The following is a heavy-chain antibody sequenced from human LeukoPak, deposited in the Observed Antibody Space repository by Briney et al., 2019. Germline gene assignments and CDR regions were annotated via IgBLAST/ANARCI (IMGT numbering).Heavy chain of an antibody. V-gene: IGHV1-58*01. J-gene: IGHJ4*02. Sequence: SVKVSCKASGFTFTSSAVQWVRQARGQRLEWIGWIVVGSGNTNYAQKFQERVTITRDMSTSTAYMELSSLRSEDTAVYYCAASRYYYDSSGYYYPPAFDYWGQGTLVTVSS. CDR2: IVVGSGNT. CDR1: GFTFTSSA. D-gene: IGHD3-22*01. CDR3: AASRYYYDSSGYYYPPAFDY.